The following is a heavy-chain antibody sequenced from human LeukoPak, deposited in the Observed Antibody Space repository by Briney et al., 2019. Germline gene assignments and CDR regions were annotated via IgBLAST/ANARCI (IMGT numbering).Heavy chain of an antibody. V-gene: IGHV1-46*01. CDR1: GYTFSYYY. Sequence: ASVKVSCKASGYTFSYYYLHWVRQAPGQGLEWMGIINPSGGATNYAQKFQGRVTLTRDTSTGTVYMELSGLISEDTAVYYCARRRDEGFDIWGQGTLVTVPS. J-gene: IGHJ3*02. CDR3: ARRRDEGFDI. CDR2: INPSGGAT.